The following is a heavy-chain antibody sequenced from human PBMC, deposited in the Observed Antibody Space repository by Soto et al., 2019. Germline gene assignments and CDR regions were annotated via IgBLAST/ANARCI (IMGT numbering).Heavy chain of an antibody. CDR1: GFTFSNAW. V-gene: IGHV3-15*07. CDR3: TTDLPYMITFGGVIVRSMDV. D-gene: IGHD3-16*02. Sequence: GGSLRLSCAGSGFTFSNAWMNWVRQAPGKGLEWVGRIKSKTDGGTTDYAAPVNGRFTISRDDSKNTLYLQMNSLKTEDTAVYYCTTDLPYMITFGGVIVRSMDVWGQGTTVTVSS. J-gene: IGHJ6*02. CDR2: IKSKTDGGTT.